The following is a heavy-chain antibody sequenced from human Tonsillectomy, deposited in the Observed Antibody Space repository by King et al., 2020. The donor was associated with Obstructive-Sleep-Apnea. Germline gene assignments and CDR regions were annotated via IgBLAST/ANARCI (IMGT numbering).Heavy chain of an antibody. Sequence: VQLVESGGGLVKPGGSLRLSCAASGFTFSDYYMSWIRQAPGKGLKWVSYISSSGSTIYYADSVKGRFTISRDNAKNSLYLQMNSLRAEDTAVYYCARDPTYYYDSSKDGSAFDIWGQGTMVTVSS. CDR2: ISSSGSTI. CDR3: ARDPTYYYDSSKDGSAFDI. CDR1: GFTFSDYY. D-gene: IGHD3-22*01. V-gene: IGHV3-11*01. J-gene: IGHJ3*02.